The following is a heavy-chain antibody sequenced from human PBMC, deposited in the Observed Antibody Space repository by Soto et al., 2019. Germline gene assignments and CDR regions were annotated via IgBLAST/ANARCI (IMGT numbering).Heavy chain of an antibody. V-gene: IGHV3-23*01. CDR1: GFTFSSYA. CDR2: ISCSGGSK. J-gene: IGHJ5*02. Sequence: EVQLLESGGGLVQPGGSLRLSCAASGFTFSSYAMSWVRQAPGKGLEWVSAISCSGGSKYYADSVKGRFTISRDNSKNTLYLQMKSLRAEDTAVYYCAKKEGYYDILTGDLSCVGDGNWFDPWGQGTLVTVSS. D-gene: IGHD3-9*01. CDR3: AKKEGYYDILTGDLSCVGDGNWFDP.